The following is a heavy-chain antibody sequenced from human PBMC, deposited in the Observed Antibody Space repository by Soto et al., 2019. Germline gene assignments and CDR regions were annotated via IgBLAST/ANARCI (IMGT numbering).Heavy chain of an antibody. CDR1: GFTFSSYG. CDR3: ARCVGIGGVPAAMLCAYGMDV. J-gene: IGHJ6*02. Sequence: QVQLVESGGGVVQPGRSLRLSCAASGFTFSSYGMHWVRQAPGKGLEWVAVIWYDGSNKYYADSVKGRFTISRDNSKNTLYLQMNSLRAEDTAVYYCARCVGIGGVPAAMLCAYGMDVWGQGTTVIVSS. D-gene: IGHD2-2*01. CDR2: IWYDGSNK. V-gene: IGHV3-33*01.